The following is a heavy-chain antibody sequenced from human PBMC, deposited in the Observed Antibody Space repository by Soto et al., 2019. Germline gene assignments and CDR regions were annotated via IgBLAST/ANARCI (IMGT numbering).Heavy chain of an antibody. V-gene: IGHV1-2*02. D-gene: IGHD3-3*01. J-gene: IGHJ3*02. CDR3: ARGGGVGVAGSAAFDM. Sequence: QLHLVQSGAVVKKPGASVTVSCSASGYPVTAYYMHWVRQAPGRGLEWMGGINPATGAAKYTQTSQGRVTLTRATSTSTVFMELGGLTSEDTAVFYCARGGGVGVAGSAAFDMWGQGTLVTVSS. CDR1: GYPVTAYY. CDR2: INPATGAA.